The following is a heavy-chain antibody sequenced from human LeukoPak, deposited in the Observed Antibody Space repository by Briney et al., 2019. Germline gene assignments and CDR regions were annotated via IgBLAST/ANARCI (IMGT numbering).Heavy chain of an antibody. D-gene: IGHD3-22*01. CDR3: ARSDYYDSSGYSVRKNNYFDY. J-gene: IGHJ4*02. Sequence: SETLSLTCNVSGGSISSSSYYWGWIRQPPGKGLEWLGNVYYTGNTYYNPSLKSRVTMSVDTSKNQFSLKLSSVTAADTAVYYCARSDYYDSSGYSVRKNNYFDYWGQGTLVTVSS. CDR1: GGSISSSSYY. CDR2: VYYTGNT. V-gene: IGHV4-39*01.